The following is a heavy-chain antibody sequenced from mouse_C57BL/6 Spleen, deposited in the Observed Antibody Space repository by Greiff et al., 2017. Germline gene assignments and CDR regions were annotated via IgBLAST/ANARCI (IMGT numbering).Heavy chain of an antibody. CDR3: AKEPLYYDYGWFAY. CDR1: GYTFTSYW. Sequence: QVQLKQPGAELVKPWASVKLSCKASGYTFTSYWMHWVKQRPGQGLEWIGMIHPNSGSTNYNEKFKSKATLTVDKSSSTAYMQLSSLTSEDSAVYYCAKEPLYYDYGWFAYWGQGTLVTVSA. D-gene: IGHD2-4*01. J-gene: IGHJ3*01. CDR2: IHPNSGST. V-gene: IGHV1-64*01.